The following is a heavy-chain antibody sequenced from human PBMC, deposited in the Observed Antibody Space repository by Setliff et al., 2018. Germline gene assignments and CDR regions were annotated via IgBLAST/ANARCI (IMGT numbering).Heavy chain of an antibody. CDR2: IYSGGNT. Sequence: PSETLSLTCTVSRGSISSSGYYWVWIRQPPGKGLEWIGSIYSGGNTYNNASLKSRVTISVDTSKNQFSLRLSSVTAADTAIYYCARGSEFDYGSGTIDLWGQGTLVTVSS. V-gene: IGHV4-39*01. J-gene: IGHJ5*02. D-gene: IGHD3-10*01. CDR1: RGSISSSGYY. CDR3: ARGSEFDYGSGTIDL.